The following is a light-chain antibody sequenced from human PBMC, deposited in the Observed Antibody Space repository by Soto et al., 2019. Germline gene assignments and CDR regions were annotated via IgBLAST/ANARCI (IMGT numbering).Light chain of an antibody. CDR2: DVS. CDR3: CSYTTRNTRQIV. J-gene: IGLJ1*01. Sequence: QSALTQPASVSGSPGQSITISCTGTSSDVGGYNYVSWYQQHPGKAPKFMIYDVSNRPSGVSNRFSGSKSGNTASLTISGLKAEAAADYSSCSYTTRNTRQIVFGPGTKLPVL. CDR1: SSDVGGYNY. V-gene: IGLV2-14*01.